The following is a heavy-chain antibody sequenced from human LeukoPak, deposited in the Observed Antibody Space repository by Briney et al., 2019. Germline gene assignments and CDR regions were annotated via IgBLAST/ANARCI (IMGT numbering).Heavy chain of an antibody. Sequence: ASLKVSCKASVYTFTSDYMHCGPQAAGQGVEWMGRINASGVIAGSSPKFQGRVTITRDTTTSTVYIDLSSLRSADTALYYSARGDGYNDAEYLQHWGQGTLVTVS. J-gene: IGHJ1*01. CDR2: INASGVIA. CDR1: VYTFTSDY. CDR3: ARGDGYNDAEYLQH. V-gene: IGHV1-46*01. D-gene: IGHD5-24*01.